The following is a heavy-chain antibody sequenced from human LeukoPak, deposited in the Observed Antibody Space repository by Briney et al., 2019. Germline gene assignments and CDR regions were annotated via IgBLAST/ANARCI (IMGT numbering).Heavy chain of an antibody. J-gene: IGHJ4*02. CDR3: ARLSGTTPVYYFDY. V-gene: IGHV4-39*01. CDR2: IYYSGST. CDR1: GGSISSSSYY. Sequence: SETLSLTCTVSGGSISSSSYYWGWIRQPPGKGLELIGSIYYSGSTYYNPSLKSRVTISVDTSKNQFSLKLSSVTAADTAVYYCARLSGTTPVYYFDYWGQGTLVTVSS. D-gene: IGHD1-1*01.